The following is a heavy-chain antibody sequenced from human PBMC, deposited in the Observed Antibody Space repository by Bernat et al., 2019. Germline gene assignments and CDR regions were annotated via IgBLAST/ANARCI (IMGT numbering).Heavy chain of an antibody. D-gene: IGHD4-23*01. V-gene: IGHV1-69*04. J-gene: IGHJ4*02. CDR1: GGTFSSYA. CDR3: VRGALSNYGGNSGSADY. Sequence: QVQLVQSGAEVKKPGSSVKVSCKASGGTFSSYAISWVRQAPGQGLEWMGRIIPILGIANYAQKFQGRVTITADKSTSTAYMELSSLRSEDTAVYYCVRGALSNYGGNSGSADYWGQGTLVTVSS. CDR2: IIPILGIA.